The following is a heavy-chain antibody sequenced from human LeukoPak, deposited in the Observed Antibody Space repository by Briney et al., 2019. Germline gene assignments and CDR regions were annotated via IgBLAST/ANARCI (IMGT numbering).Heavy chain of an antibody. J-gene: IGHJ6*03. Sequence: GESLKISRKGSGYSFISYWIGWVRQMPGKGLEWMGIIYPGDSDTRYSPSFKGQVTISADKSISTAYLQWDSLKASDTAVYYCARRPNYYYYMDVWGKGTTVTVSS. V-gene: IGHV5-51*01. CDR2: IYPGDSDT. CDR3: ARRPNYYYYMDV. CDR1: GYSFISYW.